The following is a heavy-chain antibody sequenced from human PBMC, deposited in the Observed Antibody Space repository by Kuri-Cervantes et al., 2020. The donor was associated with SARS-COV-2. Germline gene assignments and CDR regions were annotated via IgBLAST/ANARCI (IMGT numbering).Heavy chain of an antibody. CDR2: ISSSSSTI. CDR3: AFDYMDV. Sequence: GESLKISCAASGFTFSSYSMNWVRQAPGKGLEWVSYISSSSSTIYYADSVKGRFTISRDNAKNSPYLQMNSLRAEDTAVYYCAFDYMDVWGKGTTVTVSS. CDR1: GFTFSSYS. J-gene: IGHJ6*03. V-gene: IGHV3-48*04.